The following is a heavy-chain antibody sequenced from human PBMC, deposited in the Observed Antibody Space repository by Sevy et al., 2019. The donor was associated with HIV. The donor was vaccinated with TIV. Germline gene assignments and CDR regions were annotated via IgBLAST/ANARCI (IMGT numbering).Heavy chain of an antibody. Sequence: SETLSLTCTVSGGSISSSAYYWGWLRQPPGKGLEWIANIFYSGSAYYSPSLSGRVTISVDTSKNQFSLRLNSVTAADTAVYYCARQGGVVDRAFDFWGQGSLVTVSS. CDR1: GGSISSSAYY. CDR3: ARQGGVVDRAFDF. D-gene: IGHD3-10*01. CDR2: IFYSGSA. J-gene: IGHJ4*02. V-gene: IGHV4-39*01.